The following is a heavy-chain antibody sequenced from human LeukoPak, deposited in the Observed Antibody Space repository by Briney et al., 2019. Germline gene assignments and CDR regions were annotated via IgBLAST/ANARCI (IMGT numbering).Heavy chain of an antibody. CDR1: GFTFSSYT. CDR2: MTSSSHS. J-gene: IGHJ4*02. V-gene: IGHV3-21*01. Sequence: KPGGSLRLSCAASGFTFSSYTMNWVRQAPGKGLEWVSSMTSSSHSYYADSVKGRFTISRDNAKNSLFLQMNSLRAEDTAVYYCARDLDFWSGYKDYWGQGTPVTVSS. D-gene: IGHD3-3*01. CDR3: ARDLDFWSGYKDY.